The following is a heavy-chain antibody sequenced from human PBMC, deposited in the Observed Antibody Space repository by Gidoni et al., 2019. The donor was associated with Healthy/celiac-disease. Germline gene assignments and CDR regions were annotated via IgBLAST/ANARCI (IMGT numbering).Heavy chain of an antibody. CDR2: ISAYNGNT. J-gene: IGHJ6*02. CDR3: ARDRPNYDFWRRGMDV. V-gene: IGHV1-18*01. Sequence: VQRVQSGAEVKKPGATGKGSCKDAGKTLTSNGRGWVRQAPGQGLEWMGWISAYNGNTPYAQKLQGRVTMTTDTSTSPAYMELRSLRSDDPAVYYCARDRPNYDFWRRGMDVWGQGTTVTVSS. CDR1: GKTLTSNG. D-gene: IGHD3-3*01.